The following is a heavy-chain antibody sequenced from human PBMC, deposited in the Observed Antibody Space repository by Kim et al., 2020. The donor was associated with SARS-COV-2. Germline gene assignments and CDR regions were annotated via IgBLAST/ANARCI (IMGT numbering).Heavy chain of an antibody. CDR1: GFTFTSYA. CDR2: ISGGGGST. CDR3: ARNIGLYYYYAMDV. Sequence: GGSLRLSCAASGFTFTSYAMTWVRQAPGKGLEWVSAISGGGGSTYYADSVKGRFTISRDNSKNTLYLQMNSLRAEDTAVYYCARNIGLYYYYAMDVWGQGTTVTVSS. J-gene: IGHJ6*02. V-gene: IGHV3-23*01. D-gene: IGHD2-8*01.